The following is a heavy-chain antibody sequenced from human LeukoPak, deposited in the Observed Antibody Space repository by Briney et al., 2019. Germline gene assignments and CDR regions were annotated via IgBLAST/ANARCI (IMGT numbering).Heavy chain of an antibody. CDR2: LCGGGT. V-gene: IGHV3-53*01. CDR1: GFTVSTNY. CDR3: TRGDPVS. J-gene: IGHJ5*02. Sequence: PGGSLRLSCAASGFTVSTNYMTWVRQAPGKGLEWVSVLCGGGTYYEDSVKGRFTISRDNSKNTLYLQMNSLRVGDTAMYYCTRGDPVSWGQGPLVTVSS.